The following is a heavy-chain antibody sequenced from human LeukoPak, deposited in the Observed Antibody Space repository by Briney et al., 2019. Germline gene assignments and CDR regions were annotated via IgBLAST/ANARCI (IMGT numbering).Heavy chain of an antibody. CDR1: GGSFSGYY. Sequence: PSETLSLTCAVYGGSFSGYYWGWIRQPPRKGLEWIGEINHSGSTNYNPSLKRRVTISVDTSKNQFALKLSSVTAADTAVYYCARGRRVAARPFDYWGQGTLVTVCS. V-gene: IGHV4-34*01. J-gene: IGHJ4*02. D-gene: IGHD6-6*01. CDR3: ARGRRVAARPFDY. CDR2: INHSGST.